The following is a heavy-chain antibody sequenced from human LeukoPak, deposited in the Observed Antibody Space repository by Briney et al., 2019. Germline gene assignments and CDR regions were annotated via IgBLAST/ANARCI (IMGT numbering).Heavy chain of an antibody. D-gene: IGHD3-10*02. CDR2: IYPSGGAT. Sequence: ASVKVSCTASGYIFTTHSMHWVRQAPGQGLEWMGIIYPSGGATSYAQKFQGRVTMTRDTSTSTIYMELSSLRSEDTAVYFCARVSVATTMFFFDNWGQGTLVTVSS. CDR1: GYIFTTHS. CDR3: ARVSVATTMFFFDN. J-gene: IGHJ4*02. V-gene: IGHV1-46*01.